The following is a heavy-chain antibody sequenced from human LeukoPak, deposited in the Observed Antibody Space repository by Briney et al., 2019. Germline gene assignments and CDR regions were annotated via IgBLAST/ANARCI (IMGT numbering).Heavy chain of an antibody. Sequence: ASVKVSCKASGYTFSNYAIHWVRQAPGQRPEWMGWVNTGTGNTGYSEKFQGRVTITRDTSANTVYMELTSLTSGDTAVYYCAKEVTLIVVARSFFDYWGQGTLVTVSS. CDR1: GYTFSNYA. J-gene: IGHJ4*02. D-gene: IGHD3-22*01. CDR2: VNTGTGNT. V-gene: IGHV1-3*04. CDR3: AKEVTLIVVARSFFDY.